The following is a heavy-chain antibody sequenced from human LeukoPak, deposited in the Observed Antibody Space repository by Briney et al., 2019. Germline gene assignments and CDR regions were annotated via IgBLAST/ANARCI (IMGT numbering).Heavy chain of an antibody. Sequence: GASVKVSCRASGYTSTGYYMHWVRQAPGQGLEWMGWINPNSGGTNYAQKFQGRVTISVDTSKNQFSLKLSSVTAADTAVYYCAKRNPQGLLWFGELLSDGWFDPWGQGTLVTVSS. J-gene: IGHJ5*02. V-gene: IGHV1-2*02. CDR1: GYTSTGYY. D-gene: IGHD3-10*01. CDR3: AKRNPQGLLWFGELLSDGWFDP. CDR2: INPNSGGT.